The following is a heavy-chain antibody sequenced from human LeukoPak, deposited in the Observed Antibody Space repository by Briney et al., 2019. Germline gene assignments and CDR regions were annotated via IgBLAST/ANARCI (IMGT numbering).Heavy chain of an antibody. Sequence: GGSLRLSCAASGFTFSDYYVSWIRQAPGKGLEWVSYISSSGSTIYYADSVKGRFTISRDNAKNSLYLQMNSLRAEDTAVYYCATAMIGLYYFDYWGQGTLVTVSS. CDR2: ISSSGSTI. CDR3: ATAMIGLYYFDY. V-gene: IGHV3-11*01. D-gene: IGHD3-22*01. CDR1: GFTFSDYY. J-gene: IGHJ4*02.